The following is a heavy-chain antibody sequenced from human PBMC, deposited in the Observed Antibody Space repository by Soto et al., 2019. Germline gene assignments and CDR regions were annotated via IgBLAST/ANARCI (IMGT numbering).Heavy chain of an antibody. CDR1: GFTFSNAW. V-gene: IGHV3-15*07. D-gene: IGHD3-10*01. CDR3: TTDVGLLWFGEYDY. CDR2: IKSKTDGGTT. J-gene: IGHJ4*02. Sequence: EVQLVESGGGLVKPGGSLRLSCAASGFTFSNAWMNWVRQAPGKGLEWVGRIKSKTDGGTTDYAASVKGRFTISRDDSKNTLYLQMNSLKTEDTAVYYCTTDVGLLWFGEYDYWGQGTLVTVSS.